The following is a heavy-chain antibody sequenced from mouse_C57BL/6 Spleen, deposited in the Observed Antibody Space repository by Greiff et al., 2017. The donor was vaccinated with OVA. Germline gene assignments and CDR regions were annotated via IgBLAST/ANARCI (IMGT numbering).Heavy chain of an antibody. CDR2: INPNNGGT. V-gene: IGHV1-22*01. D-gene: IGHD1-1*01. Sequence: EVKLMESGPELVKPGASVKMSCKASGYTFTDYNMHWVKQSHGKSLEWIGYINPNNGGTSYNQKFKGKATLTVNKSSSTAYMELRSLTSEDSAVYYCARRTTVVANYFDYWGQGTTLTVSS. J-gene: IGHJ2*01. CDR3: ARRTTVVANYFDY. CDR1: GYTFTDYN.